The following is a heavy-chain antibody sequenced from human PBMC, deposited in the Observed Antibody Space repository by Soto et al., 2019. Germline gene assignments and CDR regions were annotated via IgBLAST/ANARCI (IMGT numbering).Heavy chain of an antibody. J-gene: IGHJ2*01. CDR2: IYHTEST. D-gene: IGHD2-21*01. V-gene: IGHV4-38-2*01. Sequence: PPGKGLEWIGRIYHTESTYYNPSLKSRVTMSVDTSQNQLSLKLSSMTAEDTVFFFSGRSRHTYF. CDR3: GRSRHTYF.